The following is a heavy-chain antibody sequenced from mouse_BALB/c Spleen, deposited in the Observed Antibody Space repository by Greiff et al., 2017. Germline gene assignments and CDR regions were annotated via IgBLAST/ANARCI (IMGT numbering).Heavy chain of an antibody. CDR3: TRHEDD. Sequence: EVKLMESGGDLVKPGGSRKLSCAASGFTFSSYGMSWVRQTPDKRLEWVATISSGGSYTYYPDSVKGRFTISRDNAKNTLYLQMSSLKSEDTAMYYCTRHEDDWGQGTTVTVSS. CDR2: ISSGGSYT. V-gene: IGHV5-6*01. CDR1: GFTFSSYG. J-gene: IGHJ4*01.